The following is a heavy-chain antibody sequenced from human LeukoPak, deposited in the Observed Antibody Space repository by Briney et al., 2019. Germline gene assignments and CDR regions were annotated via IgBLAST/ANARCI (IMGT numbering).Heavy chain of an antibody. Sequence: GASVKVSCKASGYTFTSYGISWVRQAPGQGLEWMGWINPNSGGTNYAQKFQGRVTMTRDTSISTAYMELSRLRSDDTAVYYCARDLDPDRITMIWDWGQGTLVTVSS. CDR2: INPNSGGT. CDR3: ARDLDPDRITMIWD. V-gene: IGHV1-2*02. CDR1: GYTFTSYG. D-gene: IGHD3-22*01. J-gene: IGHJ4*02.